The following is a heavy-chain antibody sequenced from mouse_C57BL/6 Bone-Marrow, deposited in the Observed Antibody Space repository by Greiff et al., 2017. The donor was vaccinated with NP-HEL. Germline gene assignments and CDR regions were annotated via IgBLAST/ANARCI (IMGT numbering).Heavy chain of an antibody. V-gene: IGHV1-85*01. D-gene: IGHD1-1*01. CDR2: IYPRDGST. Sequence: QVQLQQSGPELVKPGASVKLSCKASGYTFTSYDINWVKQRPGQGLAWIGWIYPRDGSTKYNEKFKGKATLTVDTSSSTAYMELHSLTSEDSAVYFCARRYYGSSPSYWYFDVWGTGTTVTVSS. CDR1: GYTFTSYD. J-gene: IGHJ1*03. CDR3: ARRYYGSSPSYWYFDV.